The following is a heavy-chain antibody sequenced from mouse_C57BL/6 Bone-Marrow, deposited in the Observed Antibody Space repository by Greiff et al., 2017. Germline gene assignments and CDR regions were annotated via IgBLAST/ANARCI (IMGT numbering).Heavy chain of an antibody. J-gene: IGHJ4*01. Sequence: EVQLQQSGPELVKPGASVKISCKASGYSFTDYNMNWVKQSNGKSLEWIGVINPNYGTTSYNQKFKGKATLTVDKSSSTAYMQLNSLTSEDSAVYFCTRVYDYDYAMDYWGQGTSVTVSS. D-gene: IGHD2-4*01. CDR3: TRVYDYDYAMDY. CDR2: INPNYGTT. V-gene: IGHV1-39*01. CDR1: GYSFTDYN.